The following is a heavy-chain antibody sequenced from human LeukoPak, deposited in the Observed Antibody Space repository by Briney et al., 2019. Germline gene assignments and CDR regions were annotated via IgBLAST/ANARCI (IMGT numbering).Heavy chain of an antibody. J-gene: IGHJ4*02. CDR3: ARDQTGSSIAVDY. CDR1: GLTFSIYG. CDR2: ISRDGTTT. Sequence: PGGSLRLSCAASGLTFSIYGMNWVRQAPGEGLEWVSYISRDGTTTFYTDNVKGTFTIDRDNAKNELELQRNSLRAADAAVYYCARDQTGSSIAVDYWGQGTLVTVSS. V-gene: IGHV3-48*04. D-gene: IGHD6-13*01.